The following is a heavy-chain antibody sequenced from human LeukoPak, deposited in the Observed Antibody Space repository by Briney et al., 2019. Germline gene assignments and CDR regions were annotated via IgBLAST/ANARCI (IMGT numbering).Heavy chain of an antibody. J-gene: IGHJ6*04. V-gene: IGHV4-31*03. CDR3: ARGGDIVVVPAAMLRYGMDV. Sequence: SETLSLTCTVSGGSISSGGYYWSWIRQHPGKGLEWIGYIYYSGSTYYNPSLKSRVTIPVDTSKNQFSLKLSSVTAADTAVYYCARGGDIVVVPAAMLRYGMDVWGKGTTVTVSS. CDR1: GGSISSGGYY. D-gene: IGHD2-2*01. CDR2: IYYSGST.